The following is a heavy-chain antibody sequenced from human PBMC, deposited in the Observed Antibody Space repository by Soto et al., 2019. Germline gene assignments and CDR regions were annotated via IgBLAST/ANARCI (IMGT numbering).Heavy chain of an antibody. D-gene: IGHD3-10*01. J-gene: IGHJ4*02. CDR3: GRTYTGG. CDR2: ISGSEDRT. V-gene: IGHV3-23*01. Sequence: LQSGGGVVQPGESLRLSCAASGFSLRDHALSWVRQAAGGGLEWVSGISGSEDRTNYADFARGRFIISKDRAKNTLYLDMSGLRVDDTAVYFCGRTYTGGWGQGTLVTVSS. CDR1: GFSLRDHA.